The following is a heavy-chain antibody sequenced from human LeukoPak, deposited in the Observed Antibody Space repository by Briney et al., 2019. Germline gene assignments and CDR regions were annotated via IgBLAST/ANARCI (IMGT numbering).Heavy chain of an antibody. CDR3: ARDRSTYYYYYGMDV. CDR2: IYYSGST. J-gene: IGHJ6*02. V-gene: IGHV4-61*08. CDR1: GGSISSGGYY. Sequence: SETLSLTCTVSGGSISSGGYYWSWIRQPPGKGLEWIGYIYYSGSTNYNPSLKSRVTISVDTSKNQFSLKLSSVTAADTAVYYCARDRSTYYYYYGMDVWGQGTTVTVSS.